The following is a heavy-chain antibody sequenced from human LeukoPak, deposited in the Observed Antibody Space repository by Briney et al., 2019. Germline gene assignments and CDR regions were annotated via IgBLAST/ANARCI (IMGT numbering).Heavy chain of an antibody. CDR3: ARDHCSSTSCYVGTSWFDP. CDR1: GGSISSGGYY. J-gene: IGHJ5*02. D-gene: IGHD2-2*01. CDR2: IYYSGST. V-gene: IGHV4-31*03. Sequence: SQTLSLTCTVSGGSISSGGYYWSWIRQHPGKGLEWIGYIYYSGSTYYSPSLKSRVTISVDTSKNQFSLKLSSVTAADTAVYYCARDHCSSTSCYVGTSWFDPWGQGTLVTVSS.